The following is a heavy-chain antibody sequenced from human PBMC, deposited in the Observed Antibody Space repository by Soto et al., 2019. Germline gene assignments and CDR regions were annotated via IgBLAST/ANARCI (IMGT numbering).Heavy chain of an antibody. J-gene: IGHJ4*02. CDR2: ISGSDAGT. CDR1: GFTFSSHA. D-gene: IGHD2-8*01. Sequence: EVQLLESGGGLVQPGGSLRLSCEASGFTFSSHAMSWVRQAPGKGLEWVSAISGSDAGTFDADSVRGRFTISRDNSKNTLYLHMTSLRVEDTAIYYCTKDPCTRSSGYFDFWGQGSRVTVSS. CDR3: TKDPCTRSSGYFDF. V-gene: IGHV3-23*01.